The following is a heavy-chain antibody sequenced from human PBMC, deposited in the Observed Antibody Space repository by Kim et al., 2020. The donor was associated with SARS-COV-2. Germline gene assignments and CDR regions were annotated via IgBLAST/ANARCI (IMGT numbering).Heavy chain of an antibody. V-gene: IGHV4-39*01. CDR3: ARHLRNWYFDL. Sequence: TSSSPPLKCRATISVDTSKKQFSLRLSSVTAADAAVYYCARHLRNWYFDLWGRGTLVTVSS. J-gene: IGHJ2*01. CDR2: T.